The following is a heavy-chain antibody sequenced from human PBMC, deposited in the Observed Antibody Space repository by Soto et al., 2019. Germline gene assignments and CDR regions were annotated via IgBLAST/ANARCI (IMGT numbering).Heavy chain of an antibody. J-gene: IGHJ4*02. V-gene: IGHV3-15*01. Sequence: EVQLVESGGGLVKPGGSLRLSCAASEFTFGNAWMSWVRQAPGKGLEWVGRVKSKADGGTTDYAAAVKGRFGISRDDSKNTLFLQMNSLKTEDTAVYYCTTDLRYSYGFDYWGQGTLVTVSS. CDR3: TTDLRYSYGFDY. D-gene: IGHD5-18*01. CDR1: EFTFGNAW. CDR2: VKSKADGGTT.